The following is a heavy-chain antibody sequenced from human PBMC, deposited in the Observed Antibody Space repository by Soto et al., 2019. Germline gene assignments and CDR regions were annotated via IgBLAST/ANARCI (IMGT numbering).Heavy chain of an antibody. D-gene: IGHD3-16*01. V-gene: IGHV1-18*01. CDR2: ISPYTGNT. Sequence: QVQLVQSGDEVKKPGASVKVSCKASGYIFVNYGIAWVRQAPGQGLEWMGWISPYTGNTHSATKVQGRLTMTTDTSTSTAYMDLGSLPSDDTAVYYCVMVDNYVTPTPQDVWGQGTTVPVPS. CDR1: GYIFVNYG. CDR3: VMVDNYVTPTPQDV. J-gene: IGHJ6*02.